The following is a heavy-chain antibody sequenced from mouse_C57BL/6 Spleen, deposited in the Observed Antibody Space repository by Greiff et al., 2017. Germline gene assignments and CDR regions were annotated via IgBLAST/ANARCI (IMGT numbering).Heavy chain of an antibody. V-gene: IGHV5-15*01. CDR1: GFTFSDYG. CDR2: LSNLAYSI. CDR3: ARRYGSSYWYFDV. J-gene: IGHJ1*03. Sequence: EVKLMESGGGLVQPGGSLKLSCAASGFTFSDYGMAWGRPAPRKGPEWVAFLSNLAYSIYYADPVTGRFTIASENAKNTLYLERSSLRSEDTAMYYCARRYGSSYWYFDVWGTGTTVTVAS. D-gene: IGHD1-1*01.